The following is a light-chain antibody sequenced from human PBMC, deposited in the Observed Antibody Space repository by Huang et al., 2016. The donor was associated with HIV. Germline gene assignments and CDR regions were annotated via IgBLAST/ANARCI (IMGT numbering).Light chain of an antibody. CDR3: QQSFATVPYT. J-gene: IGKJ2*01. Sequence: IEMTQSSSSLSASVGDRVIITCRASHNINNYLHWYRQKHGKAPLLIISVVYRLKDGFPLRFSGTKSGTNFTLTIDNLQPEDFATYYCQQSFATVPYTFAQGTKLEVK. V-gene: IGKV1-39*01. CDR2: VVY. CDR1: HNINNY.